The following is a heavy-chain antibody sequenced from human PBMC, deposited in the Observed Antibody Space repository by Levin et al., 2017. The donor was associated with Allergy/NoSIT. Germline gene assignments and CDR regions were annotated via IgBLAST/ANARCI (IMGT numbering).Heavy chain of an antibody. CDR2: INPNNGGT. J-gene: IGHJ4*02. CDR3: ARDSPQQGIAAAGTLDY. V-gene: IGHV1-2*02. Sequence: GESLKISCKASKYTFTGYYMHWVRQAPGQGLEWMGWINPNNGGTNYAQKFQGRVTMTRDTSISTAYMELSRLRSDDTAVYYCARDSPQQGIAAAGTLDYWGQGTLVTVSS. CDR1: KYTFTGYY. D-gene: IGHD6-13*01.